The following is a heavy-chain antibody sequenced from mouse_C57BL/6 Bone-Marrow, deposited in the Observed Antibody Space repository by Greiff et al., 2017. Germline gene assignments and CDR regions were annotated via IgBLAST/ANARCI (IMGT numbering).Heavy chain of an antibody. CDR3: ARGITTVVPFAY. J-gene: IGHJ3*01. CDR2: IYPSDSET. Sequence: QVHVKQSGAELVRPGSSVKLSCKASGYTFTSYWMDWVKQRPGQGLEWIGNIYPSDSETHYNQKFKGKATLTVDKSSSPAYVQLHSLTSEDSAVYYCARGITTVVPFAYWGQGTLVTVSA. D-gene: IGHD1-1*01. V-gene: IGHV1-61*01. CDR1: GYTFTSYW.